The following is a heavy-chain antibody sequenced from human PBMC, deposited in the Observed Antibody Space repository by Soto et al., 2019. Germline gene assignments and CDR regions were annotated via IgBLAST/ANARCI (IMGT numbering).Heavy chain of an antibody. CDR1: GFTFSSYA. Sequence: GGSLRLSCAASGFTFSSYAMHWVRQATGKGLEWVSAIGTAGDTYYPGSVKGRFTISRENAKNSLYLQMNSLRAGDTAVYYCARVGRLRFFDYWGQGTLVTVSS. V-gene: IGHV3-13*04. D-gene: IGHD5-12*01. CDR2: IGTAGDT. J-gene: IGHJ4*02. CDR3: ARVGRLRFFDY.